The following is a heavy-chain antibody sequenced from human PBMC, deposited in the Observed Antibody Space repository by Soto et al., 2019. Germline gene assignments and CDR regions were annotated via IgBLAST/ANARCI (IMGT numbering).Heavy chain of an antibody. J-gene: IGHJ6*02. Sequence: SGPTQVNPXQPLTLPCPFSEYSLSTSGVGVGWIRQPSGKALEWLALIYWKDDKRYRPSLKSRLTISKDTSKKQVFLTMTNMDPVDKATYFCAHSGTIFGPLYYYSGMDVWGQGTTVTVSS. V-gene: IGHV2-5*01. CDR2: IYWKDDK. CDR1: EYSLSTSGVG. CDR3: AHSGTIFGPLYYYSGMDV. D-gene: IGHD3-3*01.